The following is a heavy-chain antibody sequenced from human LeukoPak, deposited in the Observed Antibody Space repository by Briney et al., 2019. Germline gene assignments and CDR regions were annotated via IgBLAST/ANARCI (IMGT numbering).Heavy chain of an antibody. CDR3: AKVGTTVTTYYYYYMDV. J-gene: IGHJ6*03. CDR2: ISYSGGNT. Sequence: GGSLRLSCAASGFTFRSYAMSWVRQAPGKGLEWVSSISYSGGNTYYADSVKGRFTISRDNSKNTLYLQMNSLRAEDTALYYCAKVGTTVTTYYYYYMDVRGKGTTVTVSS. CDR1: GFTFRSYA. D-gene: IGHD4-17*01. V-gene: IGHV3-23*01.